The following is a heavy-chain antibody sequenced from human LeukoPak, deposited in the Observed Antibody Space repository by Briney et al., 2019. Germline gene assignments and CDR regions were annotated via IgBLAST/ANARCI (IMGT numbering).Heavy chain of an antibody. D-gene: IGHD3-10*01. J-gene: IGHJ5*02. V-gene: IGHV4-61*01. CDR3: AREAFGIQRDWFDP. CDR2: IYYSGST. CDR1: GGSVSSGSYY. Sequence: SETLSLTCTVSGGSVSSGSYYWSWIRQPPGKGVEWIGYIYYSGSTNYNPSLKSRVTISVDTSKNQFSLKLSSVTAADTAVYYCAREAFGIQRDWFDPWGQGTLVTVSS.